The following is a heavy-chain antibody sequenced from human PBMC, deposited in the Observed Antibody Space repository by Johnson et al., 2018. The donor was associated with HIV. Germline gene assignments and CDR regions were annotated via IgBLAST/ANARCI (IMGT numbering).Heavy chain of an antibody. V-gene: IGHV3-30*04. Sequence: QVQLVESGGGLVKPGGSLRLSCAASGFSFSSYAMHWVRQAPGKGLEWVAVISYDGSNKYYADSVKGRFTISRDNSKNTLYLQMNSLRAEDTAVYYCARVGADAFDIWGQGTMVTVSS. J-gene: IGHJ3*02. CDR1: GFSFSSYA. D-gene: IGHD1-26*01. CDR2: ISYDGSNK. CDR3: ARVGADAFDI.